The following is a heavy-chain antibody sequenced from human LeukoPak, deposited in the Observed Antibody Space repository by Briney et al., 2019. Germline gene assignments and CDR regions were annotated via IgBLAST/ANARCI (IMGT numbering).Heavy chain of an antibody. CDR1: GYTFTGYY. CDR3: ARDRGVVVPAAIDY. V-gene: IGHV1-2*02. Sequence: ASVKVSCKASGYTFTGYYMHWVRQAPGQGLEWMGWINPNSGGTNYAQKFQGRVTMTRDTSISTAYMELSGLRSDDTAVYYCARDRGVVVPAAIDYWGQGTLVTVSS. CDR2: INPNSGGT. D-gene: IGHD2-2*01. J-gene: IGHJ4*02.